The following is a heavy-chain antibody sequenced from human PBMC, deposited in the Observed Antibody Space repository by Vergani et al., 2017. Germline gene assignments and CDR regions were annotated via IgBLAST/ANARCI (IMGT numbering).Heavy chain of an antibody. J-gene: IGHJ5*02. Sequence: QVQLQESGPGLVKSSETLSLTCSVSFDSIRNLYCNWIRQPPGKGLEWIGSIHYSENTHYNPSLETRVTISVDTSKNQFSLTLTSVTAADTAVYYCASDTHSGQRADRWGQGILVTVTS. CDR1: FDSIRNLY. CDR2: IHYSENT. D-gene: IGHD6-19*01. V-gene: IGHV4-59*11. CDR3: ASDTHSGQRADR.